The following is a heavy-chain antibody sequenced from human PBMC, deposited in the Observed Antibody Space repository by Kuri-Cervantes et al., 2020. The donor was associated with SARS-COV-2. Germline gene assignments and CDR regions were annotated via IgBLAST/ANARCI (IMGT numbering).Heavy chain of an antibody. CDR1: GGSISSDY. CDR3: AREHIVGVSGSWFDP. D-gene: IGHD1-26*01. CDR2: INYSGSS. J-gene: IGHJ5*02. V-gene: IGHV4-59*01. Sequence: SDTLSLTCTVSGGSISSDYWSEIRQPPGKGLEWIGFINYSGSSNYNPSIKSRVTISVDTSKNQYSLKLSSVTAAYTAVYYCAREHIVGVSGSWFDPWGQGTLVTVSS.